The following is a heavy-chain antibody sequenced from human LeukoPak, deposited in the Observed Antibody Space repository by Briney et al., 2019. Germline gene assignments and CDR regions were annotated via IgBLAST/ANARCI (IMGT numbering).Heavy chain of an antibody. Sequence: PSETLSLTCTVSSGSFNTYYWSWIRQPPGEGLEWIGCVYYSGNTYYKPSLESRVTISVDTSKHQFSLNLKSVTAADTAVYYCARVGAHYYDSTGYYYSRFFDSWGQGTLVTVSS. D-gene: IGHD3-22*01. V-gene: IGHV4-59*01. CDR3: ARVGAHYYDSTGYYYSRFFDS. CDR2: VYYSGNT. CDR1: SGSFNTYY. J-gene: IGHJ4*02.